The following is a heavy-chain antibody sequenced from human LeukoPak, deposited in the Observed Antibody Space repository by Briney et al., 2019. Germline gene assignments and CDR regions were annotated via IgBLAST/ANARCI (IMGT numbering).Heavy chain of an antibody. D-gene: IGHD6-6*01. CDR1: GGTFSSYA. J-gene: IGHJ5*02. Sequence: ASVKVSCKASGGTFSSYAISWVRQAPGQGLEWMGGIIPIFGTANYAQKFQGRVTITTDESTSTAYMELSSLRSEDTAVYYCARVGPVEYSSSSRWFDPWGQGTLVIVSS. V-gene: IGHV1-69*05. CDR2: IIPIFGTA. CDR3: ARVGPVEYSSSSRWFDP.